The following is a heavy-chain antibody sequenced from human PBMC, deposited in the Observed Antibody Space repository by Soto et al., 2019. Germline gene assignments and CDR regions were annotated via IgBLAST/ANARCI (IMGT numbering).Heavy chain of an antibody. Sequence: PSETLSLTCTVSGGSVSNDYYFWSWIRQPPGKGLEWIGYIHYSGTTNYNPSLMSRVTISVDTSKNQFSLNLRSVSAGDTAVYYCTRGRREYCNNGVCYTFVPDWGQGTLVTVSS. D-gene: IGHD2-8*01. CDR3: TRGRREYCNNGVCYTFVPD. CDR1: GGSVSNDYYF. V-gene: IGHV4-61*01. CDR2: IHYSGTT. J-gene: IGHJ4*02.